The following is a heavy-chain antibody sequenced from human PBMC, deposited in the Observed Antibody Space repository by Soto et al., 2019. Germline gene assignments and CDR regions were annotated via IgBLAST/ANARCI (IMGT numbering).Heavy chain of an antibody. V-gene: IGHV1-46*01. CDR3: ARDIAETSIAARQDKPPHYYYGMDV. D-gene: IGHD6-6*01. CDR2: INPSGGST. CDR1: GYTFTSYY. Sequence: ASVKVSCKASGYTFTSYYMHWLRQAPGQGLEWMGIINPSGGSTSYAQKFQGRVTMTRDTSTSTVYMELSSLRSEDTAVYYCARDIAETSIAARQDKPPHYYYGMDVWGQGTTVTVSS. J-gene: IGHJ6*02.